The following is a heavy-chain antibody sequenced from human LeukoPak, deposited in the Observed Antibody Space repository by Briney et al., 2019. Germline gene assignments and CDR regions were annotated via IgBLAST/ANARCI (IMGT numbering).Heavy chain of an antibody. D-gene: IGHD1-26*01. CDR1: GYTFTSYD. V-gene: IGHV1-8*03. CDR3: ARGKWELLRDAFDI. CDR2: MNPNSGNT. Sequence: ASVKVSCKASGYTFTSYDINWVRQATGQGLEWMGWMNPNSGNTGYAQKFQGRVTITRNTSISTAYMELSSLRSEDTAVYYCARGKWELLRDAFDIWGQGTMVTVSS. J-gene: IGHJ3*02.